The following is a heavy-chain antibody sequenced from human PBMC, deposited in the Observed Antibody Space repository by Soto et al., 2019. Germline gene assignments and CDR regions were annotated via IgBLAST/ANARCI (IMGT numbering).Heavy chain of an antibody. V-gene: IGHV1-18*01. CDR3: ARDQGPLPPHWAGMDV. CDR2: ISAYNGNT. Sequence: ASLKVSCKASGYTFTSYGISWVRQAPGQGLEWMGWISAYNGNTNYAQKLQGRVTMTTDTSTSTAYMELRSLRSDDTAVYYCARDQGPLPPHWAGMDVWGQGTTVTVSS. J-gene: IGHJ6*02. D-gene: IGHD7-27*01. CDR1: GYTFTSYG.